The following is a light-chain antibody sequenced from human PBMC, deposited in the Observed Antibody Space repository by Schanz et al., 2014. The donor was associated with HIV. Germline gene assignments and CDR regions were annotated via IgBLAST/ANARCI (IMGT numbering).Light chain of an antibody. CDR3: SSCTTSNTLV. CDR2: DVT. V-gene: IGLV2-14*03. CDR1: SSDVGASNY. Sequence: QSALTQPASVSGSPGQSITISCTGSSSDVGASNYVSWYQQHPGEAPKLLIYDVTYRPSGISNRFSGSKSGNTASLTISGLQAEDEADYYCSSCTTSNTLVFGGGTKLTVL. J-gene: IGLJ3*02.